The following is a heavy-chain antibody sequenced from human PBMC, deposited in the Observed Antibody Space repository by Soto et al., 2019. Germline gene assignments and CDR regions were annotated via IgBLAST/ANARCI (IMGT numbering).Heavy chain of an antibody. CDR1: GYSFTTYW. J-gene: IGHJ3*01. CDR3: ASKPYCSSSRCLNAFDV. V-gene: IGHV5-51*01. CDR2: IYPGDSHT. D-gene: IGHD2-2*01. Sequence: GESLKISCKGSGYSFTTYWIGWVRQVAGQGLEWMGVIYPGDSHTTYSPSFQGQVTISADKSSNTAYLQWSSLKASDTAMYYCASKPYCSSSRCLNAFDVWGQGTMVTVSS.